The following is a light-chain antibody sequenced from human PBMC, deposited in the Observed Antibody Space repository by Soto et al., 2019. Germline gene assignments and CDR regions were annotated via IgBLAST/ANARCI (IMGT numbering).Light chain of an antibody. V-gene: IGKV3-20*01. Sequence: EVVLTQSPGTLSLSPGEGATLSCRASQSVSTNFFAWYQQKPGQAPRLLIYGASTRATGIPDRFSGSGSGTDFTLTISRLEPEDFAVYYCQQSGRTSWTFGQGTKV. CDR2: GAS. CDR1: QSVSTNF. CDR3: QQSGRTSWT. J-gene: IGKJ1*01.